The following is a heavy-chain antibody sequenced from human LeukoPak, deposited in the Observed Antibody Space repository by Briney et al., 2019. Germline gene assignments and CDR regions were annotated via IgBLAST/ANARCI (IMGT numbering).Heavy chain of an antibody. CDR2: IYYSGST. D-gene: IGHD4-23*01. CDR3: ARDFTPDVTIPRWGFDP. V-gene: IGHV4-39*07. J-gene: IGHJ5*02. Sequence: SETLSLTCTVSGGSISSSSYYWGWIRQPPGKGLEWIGSIYYSGSTYYNPSLKSRVTISVDTSKNQFSLKLSSVTAADPAVYYCARDFTPDVTIPRWGFDPWGQGTLVTVSS. CDR1: GGSISSSSYY.